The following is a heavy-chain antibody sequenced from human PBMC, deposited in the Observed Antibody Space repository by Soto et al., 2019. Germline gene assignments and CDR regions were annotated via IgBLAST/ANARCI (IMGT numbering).Heavy chain of an antibody. D-gene: IGHD6-19*01. V-gene: IGHV4-59*08. Sequence: SETLSLTCTVSGGSISSYYWSWIRQPPGKGLEWIGNIYSSGSTNYNPSLKSRVTISVDTSKNQFSLKLSSVTAADTAVYYCARQSAVAGNWFDPWGQGTLVTVSS. CDR1: GGSISSYY. CDR3: ARQSAVAGNWFDP. CDR2: IYSSGST. J-gene: IGHJ5*02.